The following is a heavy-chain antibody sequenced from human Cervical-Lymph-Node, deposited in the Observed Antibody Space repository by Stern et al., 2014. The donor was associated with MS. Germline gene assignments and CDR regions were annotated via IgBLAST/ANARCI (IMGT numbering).Heavy chain of an antibody. CDR2: IIPIFGTA. V-gene: IGHV1-69*06. D-gene: IGHD1-14*01. Sequence: VQLVQSGPEVKTPGSSVKVSCKASGGTFSSYGISWVRQAPGQGLEWVGGIIPIFGTANYAEQYQARVTITADTSTSTAYTDLSSLRSEDTAVYYCASGLIPRDHYNYYGMDVWGQGTTVTVSS. CDR1: GGTFSSYG. CDR3: ASGLIPRDHYNYYGMDV. J-gene: IGHJ6*02.